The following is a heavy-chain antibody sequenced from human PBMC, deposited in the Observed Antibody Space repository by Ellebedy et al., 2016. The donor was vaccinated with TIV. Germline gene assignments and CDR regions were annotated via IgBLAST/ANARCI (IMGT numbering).Heavy chain of an antibody. V-gene: IGHV4-31*03. J-gene: IGHJ4*02. D-gene: IGHD1-26*01. CDR3: AGSGNFHYYFDV. Sequence: SETLSLTXTVPGGSISTGGYHWSWIRHHPGKGLEWFVYIYYSGSTDYNPSLKSRLTISVDTSNNQFSLKLSSVTAADTAVYYCAGSGNFHYYFDVWGQGTLVTVSS. CDR2: IYYSGST. CDR1: GGSISTGGYH.